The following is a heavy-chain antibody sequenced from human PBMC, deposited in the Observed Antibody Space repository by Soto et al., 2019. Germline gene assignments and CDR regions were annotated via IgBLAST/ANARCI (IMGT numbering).Heavy chain of an antibody. D-gene: IGHD4-4*01. J-gene: IGHJ6*04. CDR1: GLPHYGYA. CDR2: ISSNGGST. Sequence: PGRPLTPSYSAPGLPHYGYAMYWVRQAPGKGLKYVSAISSNGGSTYYADSVKSTFTIPRDNSKNTLYLQMSSLRAEETAVYYCVKDRSVTHYYGMDVWGKGTTVTVSS. V-gene: IGHV3-64D*08. CDR3: VKDRSVTHYYGMDV.